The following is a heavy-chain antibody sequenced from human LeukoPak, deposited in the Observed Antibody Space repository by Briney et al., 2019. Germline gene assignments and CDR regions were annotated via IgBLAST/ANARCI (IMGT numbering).Heavy chain of an antibody. CDR3: ARIRGRDDRSGWDAYDI. CDR1: GDTFTSYS. Sequence: EASVKVSCKTSGDTFTSYSIGWVRQAPGQGLEWTGWIATYSGNTNYVQKFQGRVTVTTDTSTTTAFLELRSLRSDDTAVYYCARIRGRDDRSGWDAYDIWGQGTLITVSS. J-gene: IGHJ3*02. V-gene: IGHV1-18*01. D-gene: IGHD3-22*01. CDR2: IATYSGNT.